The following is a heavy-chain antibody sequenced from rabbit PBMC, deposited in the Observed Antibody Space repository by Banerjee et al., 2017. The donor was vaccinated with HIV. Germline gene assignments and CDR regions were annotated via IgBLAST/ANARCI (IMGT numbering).Heavy chain of an antibody. J-gene: IGHJ4*01. CDR3: ARDGADSTWYFDL. CDR1: GFSFSNKYV. D-gene: IGHD7-1*01. Sequence: QEQLEESGGGLVKPEGSLTLTCTASGFSFSNKYVMCWVRQAPGKGLEWKACINSSSGNTVYATWAKGRFTISKTSSTTVTLQMTSLTAADTATYFCARDGADSTWYFDLWGPGTLVTVS. V-gene: IGHV1S45*01. CDR2: INSSSGNT.